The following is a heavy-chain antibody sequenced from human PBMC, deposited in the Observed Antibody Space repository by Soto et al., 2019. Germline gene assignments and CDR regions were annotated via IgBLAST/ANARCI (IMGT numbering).Heavy chain of an antibody. V-gene: IGHV4-34*01. J-gene: IGHJ6*02. Sequence: PSETLSLTCAVYGGSFNDYYWSWIRQPQGKGLEWIGEINHSGSTNYNPSLKCRVTISVDMSKNQFSLKLNFMTAADTAVYYCARGRKQLVLAYYDYYGMDVWGQVPTVTVSS. CDR3: ARGRKQLVLAYYDYYGMDV. CDR1: GGSFNDYY. CDR2: INHSGST. D-gene: IGHD6-13*01.